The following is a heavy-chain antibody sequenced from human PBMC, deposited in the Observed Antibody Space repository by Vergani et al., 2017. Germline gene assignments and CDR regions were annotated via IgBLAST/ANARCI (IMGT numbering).Heavy chain of an antibody. CDR1: GFALNRHA. D-gene: IGHD3-10*01. CDR3: ASGVDY. CDR2: ISSSSTYI. Sequence: VQLVESGGGVVQPGTSLRLSCVVSGFALNRHAMYWVRQAPGKGLEWVSSISSSSTYIYYADSVKGRFTISRDNAKNSLYLQMNSLSAEDTAVYYCASGVDYWGQGTLVTVSS. V-gene: IGHV3-21*01. J-gene: IGHJ4*02.